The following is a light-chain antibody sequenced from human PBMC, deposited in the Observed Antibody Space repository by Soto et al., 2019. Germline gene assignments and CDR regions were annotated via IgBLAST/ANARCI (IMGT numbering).Light chain of an antibody. CDR3: QQYTASSGIFT. J-gene: IGKJ3*01. CDR1: QRVNSNY. CDR2: GAS. V-gene: IGKV3-20*01. Sequence: VLTQSPGTLSLSQGERATLSCRASQRVNSNYFAWYQQKPGQAPRLLVFGASTRATGIPDRFSGSGSGTDFILTISRVEPEDFAVYYCQQYTASSGIFTFGPGTKVDIK.